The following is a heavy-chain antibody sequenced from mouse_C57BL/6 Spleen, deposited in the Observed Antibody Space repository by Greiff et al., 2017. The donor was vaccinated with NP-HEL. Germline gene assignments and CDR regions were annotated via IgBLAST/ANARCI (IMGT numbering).Heavy chain of an antibody. V-gene: IGHV5-17*01. J-gene: IGHJ1*03. D-gene: IGHD2-1*01. CDR3: ARPWGNYVWWYFDV. Sequence: EVQGVESGGGLVKPGGSLKLSCAASGFTFSDYGMHWVRQAPEKGLEWVAYISSGSSTIYYADTVNGRFTISRDNAKNTLFLQMTSLRSEDTAMDYCARPWGNYVWWYFDVWGTGTTVTVSS. CDR2: ISSGSSTI. CDR1: GFTFSDYG.